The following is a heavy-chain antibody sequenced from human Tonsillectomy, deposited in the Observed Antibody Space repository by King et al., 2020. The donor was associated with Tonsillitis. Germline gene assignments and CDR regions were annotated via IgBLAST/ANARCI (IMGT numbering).Heavy chain of an antibody. CDR2: INHNGCP. CDR1: GGSFRGYY. J-gene: IGHJ4*02. CDR3: TRGDDYRKTGY. Sequence: VQLQQWGAGLLKPSETLSLTCAVYGGSFRGYYWTWIRQPPGKGLEWMGEINHNGCPNYNPSLKSRVTISEDTSKNQFSLRLNSVTAADTAVYYCTRGDDYRKTGYWGQGTLVTVSS. V-gene: IGHV4-34*01. D-gene: IGHD4-11*01.